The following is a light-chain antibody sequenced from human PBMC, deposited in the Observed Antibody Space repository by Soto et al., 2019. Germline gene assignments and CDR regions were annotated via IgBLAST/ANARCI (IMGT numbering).Light chain of an antibody. V-gene: IGKV1-39*01. CDR3: QPYASYSPWT. CDR2: AAS. CDR1: HSISSY. J-gene: IGKJ1*01. Sequence: IHVTQCPSCISKSVGYRFTITFRSSHSISSYLNWYQQKPGKAPRLLIYAASTLQSGVPSRYSGSGSGTEFTLTISNLQPDDFATHYCQPYASYSPWTFGQGTKVDI.